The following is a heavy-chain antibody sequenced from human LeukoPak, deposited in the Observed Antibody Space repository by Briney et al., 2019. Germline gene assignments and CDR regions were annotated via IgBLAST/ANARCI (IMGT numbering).Heavy chain of an antibody. D-gene: IGHD1-26*01. CDR3: ARTEWELPTFG. CDR2: IYYSGST. Sequence: SETLSLTCTVSGVSISRSSYYWGWIRQPPGKGLEWIGSIYYSGSTYYNQSLRSRVTISVDTSKNQFSLKLSSVTAADTAVYYCARTEWELPTFGWGQGTLVTVSS. CDR1: GVSISRSSYY. V-gene: IGHV4-39*01. J-gene: IGHJ4*02.